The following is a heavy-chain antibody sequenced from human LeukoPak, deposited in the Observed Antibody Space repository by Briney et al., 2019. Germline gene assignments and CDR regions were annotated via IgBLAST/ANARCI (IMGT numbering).Heavy chain of an antibody. Sequence: SETLSLTCTVSGGSISSSSYYWGWIRQPPGKGLEWIGSIYYSGSTYYNPSLKSRVTISVDTSKNQFSLKLSSVTAADTAVYYCARRRYPVNTGRYYYYYMDVWGKGTTVTISS. V-gene: IGHV4-39*07. CDR1: GGSISSSSYY. CDR3: ARRRYPVNTGRYYYYYMDV. J-gene: IGHJ6*03. D-gene: IGHD2-15*01. CDR2: IYYSGST.